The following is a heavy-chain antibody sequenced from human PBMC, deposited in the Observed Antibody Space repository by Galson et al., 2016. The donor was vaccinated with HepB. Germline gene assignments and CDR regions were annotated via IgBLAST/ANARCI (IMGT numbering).Heavy chain of an antibody. D-gene: IGHD3-3*01. CDR2: INNGGAT. CDR3: AKDDFWSGYSRSGLDY. Sequence: SLRLSCAASGLTFSRYAMTWVRQAPGKGLEWVSTINNGGATYYGDSVQGRFIISRDNSKNTLYLQMNNLRAEDTAMYYCAKDDFWSGYSRSGLDYWGQGTLVTVFS. CDR1: GLTFSRYA. J-gene: IGHJ4*02. V-gene: IGHV3-23*01.